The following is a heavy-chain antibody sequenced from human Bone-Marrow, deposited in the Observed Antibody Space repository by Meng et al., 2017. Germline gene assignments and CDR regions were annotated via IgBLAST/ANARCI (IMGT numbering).Heavy chain of an antibody. J-gene: IGHJ4*02. CDR1: DGSISSYY. D-gene: IGHD6-13*01. CDR2: IYYSGST. Sequence: VQLEESGPGLVKPSETLSLTCTVSDGSISSYYWSWIRQPPGKGLEWIGYIYYSGSTNYNPSLKSRVTISVDTSKNQFSLKVNSVTAADTAVYYCVRGVYGSSWEKYFDYWGQGTLVTVSS. V-gene: IGHV4-59*01. CDR3: VRGVYGSSWEKYFDY.